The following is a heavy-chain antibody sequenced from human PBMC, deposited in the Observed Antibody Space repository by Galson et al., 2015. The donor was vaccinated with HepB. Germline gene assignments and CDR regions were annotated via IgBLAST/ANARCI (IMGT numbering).Heavy chain of an antibody. CDR3: ARPVTAEYNLDMGV. D-gene: IGHD4-17*01. J-gene: IGHJ6*02. CDR2: SRNKANSYST. CDR1: GFTFSDHY. V-gene: IGHV3-72*01. Sequence: SLRLSCAPSGFTFSDHYIDWVRQAPGKGLEWVGRSRNKANSYSTEYAASVKDRFTISRDDSKISVYLQMNSLKTEDTAVYYCARPVTAEYNLDMGVWGQGTTVTVS.